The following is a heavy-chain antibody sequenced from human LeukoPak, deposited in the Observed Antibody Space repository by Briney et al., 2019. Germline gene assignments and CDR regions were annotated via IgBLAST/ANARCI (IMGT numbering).Heavy chain of an antibody. CDR3: AKDICSSTSCYGDY. CDR1: GFTFSSYS. J-gene: IGHJ4*02. D-gene: IGHD2-2*01. Sequence: GGSLRLSCAASGFTFSSYSMNWVRQAPGKGLEWVSSISSSSSYIYYADSVKGRSTISRDNAKNSLYLQMNSLRAEDTAVYYCAKDICSSTSCYGDYWGQGTLVTVSS. CDR2: ISSSSSYI. V-gene: IGHV3-21*04.